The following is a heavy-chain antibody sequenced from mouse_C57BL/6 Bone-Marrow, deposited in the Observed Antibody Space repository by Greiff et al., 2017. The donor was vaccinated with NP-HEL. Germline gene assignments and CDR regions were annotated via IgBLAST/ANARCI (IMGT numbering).Heavy chain of an antibody. CDR1: GYTFTSYW. D-gene: IGHD2-1*01. Sequence: QQSCKASGYTFTSYWMHWVKQRPIQGLEWIGNIDPSDSETHYNQKFKDKATLTVDKSSSTAYMQLSSLTSEDSAVYYCARVGNYVYYFDYWGQGTTLTVSS. V-gene: IGHV1-52*01. J-gene: IGHJ2*01. CDR3: ARVGNYVYYFDY. CDR2: IDPSDSET.